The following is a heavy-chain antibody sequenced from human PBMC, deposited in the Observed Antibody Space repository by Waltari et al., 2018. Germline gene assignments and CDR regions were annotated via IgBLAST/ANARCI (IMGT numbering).Heavy chain of an antibody. Sequence: EVQLLESGGGLVQPGGSLRLSCAASGFTFSNYPMSWFRQAPGKGLEWVSHFSKNGNRDYTDSVKGRFTISRDNSKNTLYLQMDSLRVEDTAIYYCANRMTGRNFDYWGQGTLVTVSS. J-gene: IGHJ4*02. V-gene: IGHV3-23*05. CDR2: FSKNGNR. CDR1: GFTFSNYP. D-gene: IGHD2-15*01. CDR3: ANRMTGRNFDY.